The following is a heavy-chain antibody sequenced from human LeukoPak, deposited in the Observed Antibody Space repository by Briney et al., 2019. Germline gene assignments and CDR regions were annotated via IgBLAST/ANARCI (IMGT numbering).Heavy chain of an antibody. CDR2: ISSSSSYI. V-gene: IGHV3-21*04. Sequence: PGGSLRLSCAASGFTFSSYSMNWVRQAPGKGLEWVSSISSSSSYIYYADSVKGRFTISRDNAKNSLYLQMNSLRAEDTAVYYCARGAGIPNFSYMDVWGKGTTVTVSS. D-gene: IGHD2/OR15-2a*01. CDR3: ARGAGIPNFSYMDV. CDR1: GFTFSSYS. J-gene: IGHJ6*03.